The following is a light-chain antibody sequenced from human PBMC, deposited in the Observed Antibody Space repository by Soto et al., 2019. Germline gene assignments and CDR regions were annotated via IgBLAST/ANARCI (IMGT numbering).Light chain of an antibody. J-gene: IGKJ1*01. CDR2: AAS. Sequence: DIQMTQSPSSLSASVGDRVTITCRASQGISTYLNWYQQRPGKAPKLLIYAASSLQSGVPSRFSGSGSETHFTLTISSLQHEDFATYSCQQSYSTTLTFGQGTKVEIK. V-gene: IGKV1-39*01. CDR1: QGISTY. CDR3: QQSYSTTLT.